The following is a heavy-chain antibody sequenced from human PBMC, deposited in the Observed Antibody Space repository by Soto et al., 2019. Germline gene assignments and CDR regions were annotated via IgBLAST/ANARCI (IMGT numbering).Heavy chain of an antibody. J-gene: IGHJ6*02. CDR3: ARDWGAPGRGSALGYYYHFGMDV. Sequence: EVQLVESGGGVVQPGGSLRLSCAASGFTFSTYWMNWVRQAPGKGLGWVANIKEDGSEEFYVDSVKGRFTISRDNAKNSLYLDMNSLRGEDTAVYYCARDWGAPGRGSALGYYYHFGMDVWGQGTTVTVPS. D-gene: IGHD3-16*01. CDR1: GFTFSTYW. CDR2: IKEDGSEE. V-gene: IGHV3-7*05.